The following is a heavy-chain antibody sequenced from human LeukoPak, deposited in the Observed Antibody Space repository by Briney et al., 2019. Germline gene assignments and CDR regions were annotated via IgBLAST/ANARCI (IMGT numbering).Heavy chain of an antibody. CDR1: GYSISSGYY. CDR3: ARSRGHGYNPYYYYYYMDV. V-gene: IGHV4-38-2*02. D-gene: IGHD5-24*01. Sequence: PSETLSLTCTVSGYSISSGYYWGWIRQPPGKGLEWIGSIYHSGSTYYNPSLKSRVTISVDTSKNQFSLKLSSVTAADTAVYYCARSRGHGYNPYYYYYYMDVWGKGTTVTVSS. CDR2: IYHSGST. J-gene: IGHJ6*03.